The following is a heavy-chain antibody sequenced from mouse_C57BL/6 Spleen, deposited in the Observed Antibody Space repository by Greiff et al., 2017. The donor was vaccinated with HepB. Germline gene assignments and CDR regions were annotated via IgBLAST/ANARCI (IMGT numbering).Heavy chain of an antibody. J-gene: IGHJ2*01. CDR1: GFTFSSYG. D-gene: IGHD2-1*01. CDR3: ARELQPYYFDY. Sequence: EVQLVESGGDLVKPGGSLKLSCAASGFTFSSYGMSWVRQTPDKRLEWVATISSGGSYTYYPDSVKGRFTISRDNAKNTLYLQMSSLKSEDTAMYYCARELQPYYFDYWGQGPTPTVSS. V-gene: IGHV5-6*01. CDR2: ISSGGSYT.